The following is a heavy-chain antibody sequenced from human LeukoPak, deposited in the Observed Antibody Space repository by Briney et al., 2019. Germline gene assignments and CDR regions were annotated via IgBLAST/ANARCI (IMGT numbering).Heavy chain of an antibody. D-gene: IGHD2-2*01. J-gene: IGHJ4*02. CDR1: GFSFSSYS. CDR3: AKPRCTSSCYHFDS. CDR2: ISDSGAPT. V-gene: IGHV3-23*01. Sequence: GGSLRLSCAASGFSFSSYSMNWVRQAPGKGLEWVSSISDSGAPTYYADSVKGRFTISRDTSQNTLYLEMNNLRAENTAVYFCAKPRCTSSCYHFDSWGQGTLVTVSS.